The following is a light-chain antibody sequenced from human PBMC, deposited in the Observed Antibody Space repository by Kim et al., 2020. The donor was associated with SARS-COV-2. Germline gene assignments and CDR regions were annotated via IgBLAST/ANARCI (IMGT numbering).Light chain of an antibody. J-gene: IGKJ5*01. CDR1: QSISTY. CDR3: QQTYSFPQIT. Sequence: SVGDRVTISCRASQSISTYVNWYQHKAGKGPKLLIYAASSLQSGVPSRFSGSGSGTDFTLTISSLQPEDFATYSCQQTYSFPQITFGQGTRLEIK. V-gene: IGKV1-39*01. CDR2: AAS.